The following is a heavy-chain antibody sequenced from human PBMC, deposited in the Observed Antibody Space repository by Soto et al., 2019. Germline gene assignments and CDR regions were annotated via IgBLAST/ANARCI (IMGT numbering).Heavy chain of an antibody. CDR3: ARPIQYYYDSSGQSAWFDP. CDR2: ISYDGSNK. D-gene: IGHD3-22*01. V-gene: IGHV3-30-3*01. J-gene: IGHJ5*02. CDR1: GFTFSSYA. Sequence: GGSLRLSCAASGFTFSSYAMHWVRQAPGKGLDWVAAISYDGSNKYYADSVKGRFTISRDNSKNTLYLQMNSLRSEDTAVYYCARPIQYYYDSSGQSAWFDPWGQGTLVTVSS.